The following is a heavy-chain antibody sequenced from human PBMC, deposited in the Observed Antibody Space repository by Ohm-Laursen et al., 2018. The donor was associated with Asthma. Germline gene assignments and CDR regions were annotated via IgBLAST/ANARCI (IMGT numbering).Heavy chain of an antibody. D-gene: IGHD5-18*01. Sequence: SLRLSCAATGFTFSSYAMHWVRQAPGKGLEWVAVISYDGSNKYYADSVKGRFTISRDNSKNTLYLQMNSLRSEDTAVYYCARASRAAMVTTLYYGMDVWGQGTTVTVSS. CDR1: GFTFSSYA. CDR2: ISYDGSNK. V-gene: IGHV3-30-3*01. CDR3: ARASRAAMVTTLYYGMDV. J-gene: IGHJ6*02.